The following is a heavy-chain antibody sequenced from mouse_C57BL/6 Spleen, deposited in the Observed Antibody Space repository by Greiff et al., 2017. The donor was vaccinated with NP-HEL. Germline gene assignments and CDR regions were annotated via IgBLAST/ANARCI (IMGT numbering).Heavy chain of an antibody. CDR2: IWSGGST. CDR1: GFSLTSYG. V-gene: IGHV2-2*01. CDR3: ARTSHYYGSSSDFDY. J-gene: IGHJ2*01. D-gene: IGHD1-1*01. Sequence: VMLVESGPGLVQPSQSLSITCTVSGFSLTSYGVHWVRQSPGKGLEWLGVIWSGGSTDYNAAFISRLSISKDNSKSQVFFKMNSLQADDTAIYYCARTSHYYGSSSDFDYWGQGTTHTVSS.